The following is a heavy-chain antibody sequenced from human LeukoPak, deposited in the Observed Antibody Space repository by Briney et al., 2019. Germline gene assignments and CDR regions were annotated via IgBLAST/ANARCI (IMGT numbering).Heavy chain of an antibody. V-gene: IGHV1-46*01. Sequence: GASVKVSCKASGYTFTSYYMHWVRQTPGEGLEWMGIINPTGGSTSYAQKFQGRVTMTRDTSTTTVYMELSSLRSEDTAVYYCARDHYHKIHSVMVTAPEYWGQGTLVTVSS. CDR2: INPTGGST. CDR3: ARDHYHKIHSVMVTAPEY. J-gene: IGHJ4*02. CDR1: GYTFTSYY. D-gene: IGHD2-21*02.